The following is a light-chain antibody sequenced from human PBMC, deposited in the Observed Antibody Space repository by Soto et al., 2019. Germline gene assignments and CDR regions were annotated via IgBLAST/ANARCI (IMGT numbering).Light chain of an antibody. V-gene: IGKV1-5*03. CDR3: QQYSSDST. CDR2: RAS. J-gene: IGKJ1*01. CDR1: QSINNW. Sequence: DIRMTQSPSTLSASVGDRVTITCRASQSINNWLAWYQQKPGKAPKILIYRASSLENGVPSRFSGRLSGTEFIFTITSLQPDDFATYYCQQYSSDSTFGQGPKVQI.